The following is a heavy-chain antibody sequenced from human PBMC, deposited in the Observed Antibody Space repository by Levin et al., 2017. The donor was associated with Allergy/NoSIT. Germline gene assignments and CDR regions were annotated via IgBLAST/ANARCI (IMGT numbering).Heavy chain of an antibody. Sequence: SVKVSCKASGGTFSSYAISWVRQAPGQGLEWMGRIIPILGIANYAQKFQGRVTITADKSTSTAYMELSSLRSEDTAVYYCARLTGSLFGHELGRDYWGQGTLVTVSS. CDR1: GGTFSSYA. V-gene: IGHV1-69*04. CDR2: IIPILGIA. CDR3: ARLTGSLFGHELGRDY. D-gene: IGHD1-1*01. J-gene: IGHJ4*02.